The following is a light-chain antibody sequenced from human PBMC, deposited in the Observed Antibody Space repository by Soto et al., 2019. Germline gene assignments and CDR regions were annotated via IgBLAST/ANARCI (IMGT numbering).Light chain of an antibody. Sequence: EIVLTQSPATLSLSPGERATLSCRASQSVSSYLAWYQQKPGQAPRLLIYDASNRATGIPARFSCSGSGTDFTLTISSLEAEDFAVYYCRQRSNWPPAWTFGQGTKVEIK. CDR1: QSVSSY. CDR2: DAS. V-gene: IGKV3-11*01. J-gene: IGKJ1*01. CDR3: RQRSNWPPAWT.